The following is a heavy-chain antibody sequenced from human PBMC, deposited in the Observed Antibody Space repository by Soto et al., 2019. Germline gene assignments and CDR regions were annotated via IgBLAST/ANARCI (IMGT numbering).Heavy chain of an antibody. CDR1: GGTFSSYA. Sequence: QVQLVQSGAEVKKPGSSVKVSCKASGGTFSSYAISWVRQAPGQGLEWMGGIIPIFGTANYAQKFQGRVTSTADESTSTAYMELSSLRSEDTAVYYCAREQYYYDSSGYYPDAFDIWGQGTMVTVSS. J-gene: IGHJ3*02. V-gene: IGHV1-69*01. D-gene: IGHD3-22*01. CDR3: AREQYYYDSSGYYPDAFDI. CDR2: IIPIFGTA.